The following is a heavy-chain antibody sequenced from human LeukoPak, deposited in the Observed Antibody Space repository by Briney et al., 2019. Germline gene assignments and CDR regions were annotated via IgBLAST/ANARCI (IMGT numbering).Heavy chain of an antibody. CDR2: IYYSGST. Sequence: PSETLSLTCTVSGGSISSYYWSWIRQPPGKGLEWIGYIYYSGSTNYNPSLKSRVTISVDTSKNQFSLKLSSVTAADTAVYYCARGRYSSSWYSVWFDPWGQGTLVTVSS. CDR3: ARGRYSSSWYSVWFDP. V-gene: IGHV4-59*01. D-gene: IGHD6-13*01. CDR1: GGSISSYY. J-gene: IGHJ5*02.